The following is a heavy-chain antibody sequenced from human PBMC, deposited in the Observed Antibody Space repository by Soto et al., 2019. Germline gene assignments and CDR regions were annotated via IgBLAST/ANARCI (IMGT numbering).Heavy chain of an antibody. CDR2: IYYSVST. Sequence: QVQLQESGPGLVKPSQTLSLTCTVSGGSISSGDYYWSWIRQPPGKGLEWIGYIYYSVSTYYNPSLKSRVTISVDTSKNQFSLKLSSVTAADTAVYYCARSHDYGDYLFDYWGQGTLVTVSS. CDR3: ARSHDYGDYLFDY. V-gene: IGHV4-30-4*01. CDR1: GGSISSGDYY. J-gene: IGHJ4*02. D-gene: IGHD4-17*01.